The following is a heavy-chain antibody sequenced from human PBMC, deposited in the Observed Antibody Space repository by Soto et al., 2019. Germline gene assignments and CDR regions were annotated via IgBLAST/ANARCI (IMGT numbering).Heavy chain of an antibody. D-gene: IGHD3-3*01. CDR3: ARVGYDFWSGPRGFGYYYGMDV. Sequence: ASVKVSCKASGYTFTGYYMHWVRQAPGQGXEWMGWINPNSGGTNYAQKFQGRVTMTRDTSISTAYMELSRLRSDDTAVYYCARVGYDFWSGPRGFGYYYGMDVWGQGTTVTVSS. CDR2: INPNSGGT. V-gene: IGHV1-2*02. CDR1: GYTFTGYY. J-gene: IGHJ6*02.